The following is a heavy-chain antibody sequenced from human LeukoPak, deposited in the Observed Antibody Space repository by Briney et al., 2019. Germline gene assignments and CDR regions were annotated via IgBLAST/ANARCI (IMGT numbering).Heavy chain of an antibody. Sequence: GGSLRLSCTASRFTFSSYAMSWVRQAPGKGLVWVSRINSDGSSTSYADSVKGRFTISRDNAKNTLYLQMNSLRAEDTAVYYCARDLARSSWYAAFDYWGQGTLVTVSS. J-gene: IGHJ4*02. CDR1: RFTFSSYA. CDR2: INSDGSST. D-gene: IGHD6-13*01. CDR3: ARDLARSSWYAAFDY. V-gene: IGHV3-74*01.